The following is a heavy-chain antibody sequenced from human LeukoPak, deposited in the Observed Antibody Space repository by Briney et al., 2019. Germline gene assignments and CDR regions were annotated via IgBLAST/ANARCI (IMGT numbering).Heavy chain of an antibody. D-gene: IGHD2-2*01. Sequence: GASVKVSCKVSGYTLTELSMHWVRQAPGKGIEWLGGFAPEDGETIYAQKFQGRVTMTEDTSTDTAYMELSSLRSEDTAVYYCATDRVDCSSTSCYYFDYWGQGTLVTVSS. CDR2: FAPEDGET. CDR1: GYTLTELS. CDR3: ATDRVDCSSTSCYYFDY. J-gene: IGHJ4*02. V-gene: IGHV1-24*01.